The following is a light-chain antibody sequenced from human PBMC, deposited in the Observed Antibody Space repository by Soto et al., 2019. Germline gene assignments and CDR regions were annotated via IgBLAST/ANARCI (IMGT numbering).Light chain of an antibody. CDR2: SKN. CDR1: SSNIGSNS. CDR3: AAWDDSMNALV. Sequence: QSVLTQPPSASGTPGQRVTISCSDSSSNIGSNSVSWYQQFPGTPPKLLIYSKNHRPSGVTDRFSVSKSGTSASLAISGLQTEDEADFYCAAWDDSMNALVFGGGTKGTVL. J-gene: IGLJ2*01. V-gene: IGLV1-44*01.